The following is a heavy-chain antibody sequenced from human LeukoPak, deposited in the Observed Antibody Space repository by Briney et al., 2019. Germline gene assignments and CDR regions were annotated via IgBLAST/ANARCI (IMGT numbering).Heavy chain of an antibody. V-gene: IGHV3-30*18. CDR1: GFTFSSYG. J-gene: IGHJ4*02. CDR2: ISYDGSNK. D-gene: IGHD3-10*01. Sequence: GGSLRLSCAASGFTFSSYGMHWVRQAPGKGLEWVAVISYDGSNKYYADSVKGRFTISRDNSKNTLYLQMNSLRAEDTAAYYCAKGHYGSGSWDYWGQGTLVTVSS. CDR3: AKGHYGSGSWDY.